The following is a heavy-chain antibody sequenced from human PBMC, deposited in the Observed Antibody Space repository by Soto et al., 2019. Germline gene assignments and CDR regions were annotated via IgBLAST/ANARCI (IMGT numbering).Heavy chain of an antibody. V-gene: IGHV2-5*02. CDR2: IYWDDDK. D-gene: IGHD6-13*01. CDR1: GFSLSTIGVG. Sequence: GPTLVNPTQTLRLTGTFSGFSLSTIGVGVGWIRQPPGKALEWLALIYWDDDKRYSPSLKSRLTITKDTSKKQVVLTMTNMDPGDTATYYCAHRRPGSSSNLFDPWGQGTPVNVS. J-gene: IGHJ5*02. CDR3: AHRRPGSSSNLFDP.